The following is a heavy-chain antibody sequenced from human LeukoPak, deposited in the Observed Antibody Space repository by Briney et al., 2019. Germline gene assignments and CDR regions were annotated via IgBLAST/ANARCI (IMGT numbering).Heavy chain of an antibody. CDR3: ARESDGYNAEYFQH. D-gene: IGHD5-24*01. CDR2: IYTSGST. V-gene: IGHV4-4*07. CDR1: GGSISSYY. Sequence: SETLSLTCTVSGGSISSYYWSWIRQPPGKGLEWIGRIYTSGSTNYNPSLKSRVTMSVDTSKNQFSLKLSSVTAADTAVYYCARESDGYNAEYFQHWGQGTLVTVSS. J-gene: IGHJ1*01.